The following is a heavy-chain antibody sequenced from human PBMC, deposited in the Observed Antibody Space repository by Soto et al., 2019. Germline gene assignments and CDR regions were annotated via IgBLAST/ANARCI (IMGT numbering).Heavy chain of an antibody. D-gene: IGHD3-22*01. CDR3: ARDSNYDSSGYPH. CDR2: IIPIFDST. J-gene: IGHJ4*02. CDR1: ANSFSTYG. Sequence: GASVKVSCKASANSFSTYGLSWVRQAPGQGLEWMGGIIPIFDSTTYAQKFEGRVTITADESTNTAYMELSSLRSEDTAIYYCARDSNYDSSGYPHWGQGTLVTVSS. V-gene: IGHV1-69*13.